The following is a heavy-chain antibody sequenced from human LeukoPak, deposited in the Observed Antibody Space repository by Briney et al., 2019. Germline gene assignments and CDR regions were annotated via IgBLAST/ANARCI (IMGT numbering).Heavy chain of an antibody. V-gene: IGHV1-2*02. CDR1: GYTFTGYY. Sequence: ASVKVSCKASGYTFTGYYMHWVRQAPGQGLEWMGWINPNSGGTNYAQKFQGRVTMTRDTSISTAYMELSRLRSDDTAVYYCARDLMFSGWSDAFDIWGQGTMVTVPS. D-gene: IGHD6-19*01. CDR3: ARDLMFSGWSDAFDI. CDR2: INPNSGGT. J-gene: IGHJ3*02.